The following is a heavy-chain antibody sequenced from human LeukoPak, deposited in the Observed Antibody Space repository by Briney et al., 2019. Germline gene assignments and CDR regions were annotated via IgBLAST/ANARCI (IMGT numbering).Heavy chain of an antibody. Sequence: GGSLRLSCSASGFTFRSYAVHWVRQAPGKGLEYISSISSNGGSTYYADSVKGRFTISRDNSKNTLSLHMSSLKPEDTAVYYCMKSDNIVGATYFDYWGQGTLVTVSS. J-gene: IGHJ4*02. V-gene: IGHV3-64D*09. CDR3: MKSDNIVGATYFDY. D-gene: IGHD1-26*01. CDR1: GFTFRSYA. CDR2: ISSNGGST.